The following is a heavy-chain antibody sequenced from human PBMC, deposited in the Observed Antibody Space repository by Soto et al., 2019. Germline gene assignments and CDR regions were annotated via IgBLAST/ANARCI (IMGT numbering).Heavy chain of an antibody. Sequence: PGGSLRLSCAASGFTFNSYAMSWVRQAPGKGLEWVSAISGSGGSTYYSTSLKTRLTISKDTSKNQVVLTMTNMDPVDTATYYCARTYGSGSYHYDYWGQGTLVTVPQ. V-gene: IGHV3-23*01. J-gene: IGHJ4*02. D-gene: IGHD3-10*01. CDR3: ARTYGSGSYHYDY. CDR1: GFTFNSYA. CDR2: ISGSGGST.